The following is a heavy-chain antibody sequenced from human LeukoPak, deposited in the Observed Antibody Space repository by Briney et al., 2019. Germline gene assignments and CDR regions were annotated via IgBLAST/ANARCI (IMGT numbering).Heavy chain of an antibody. V-gene: IGHV1-18*01. CDR2: ISAYNGNT. Sequence: ASVKVSCKASGYTFTSYGISWVRQAPGQGLEWMGWISAYNGNTNYAQKLRGRVTMTTDTSTSTAYMELRSLRSDDTAVYYCAREDSNPKYYYYYGMDVWGQGTTVTVSS. D-gene: IGHD4-11*01. J-gene: IGHJ6*02. CDR3: AREDSNPKYYYYYGMDV. CDR1: GYTFTSYG.